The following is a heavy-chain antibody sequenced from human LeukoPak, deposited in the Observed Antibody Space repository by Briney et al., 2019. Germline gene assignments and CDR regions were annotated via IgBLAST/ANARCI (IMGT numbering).Heavy chain of an antibody. CDR3: AKESTVTPGNVNWFDP. CDR1: GFTFSVYA. Sequence: PGGSLRLSCAASGFTFSVYAMTWVRQAPGKGLEWISTIVGSGDSTWYADSVKGRFRISRDNSKNTLYLQMNSPRAEDTAVYYCAKESTVTPGNVNWFDPWGQGTLVTVSS. D-gene: IGHD4-17*01. V-gene: IGHV3-23*01. J-gene: IGHJ5*02. CDR2: IVGSGDST.